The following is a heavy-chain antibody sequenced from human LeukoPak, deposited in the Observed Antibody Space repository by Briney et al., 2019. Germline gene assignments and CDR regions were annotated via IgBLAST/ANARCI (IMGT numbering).Heavy chain of an antibody. Sequence: GGSLRLSCAASGFTFSSYSMNWVRQAPGKGLEWVSSISSSSSYIYYADSVKGRFTISRDNAKNSLYLQMNSLRAEDTAVYYCASARGGTDAFDIWGQGTMVTVSS. CDR1: GFTFSSYS. CDR2: ISSSSSYI. D-gene: IGHD3-10*01. J-gene: IGHJ3*02. V-gene: IGHV3-21*01. CDR3: ASARGGTDAFDI.